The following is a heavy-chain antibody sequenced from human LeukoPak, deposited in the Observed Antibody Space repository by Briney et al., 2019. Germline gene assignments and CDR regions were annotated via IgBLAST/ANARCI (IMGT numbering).Heavy chain of an antibody. V-gene: IGHV3-23*01. CDR2: ISVTGGST. CDR3: AKHSRGSFRGASAFDY. D-gene: IGHD1-26*01. Sequence: GGSLRLSCAASGFTFSSYGMHWVRQAPGGGLEWVSAISVTGGSTYSADSVKGQFTISRDNSKNTLYLQMNSLRAEDTAAYYCAKHSRGSFRGASAFDYWGQGTVVTVCS. CDR1: GFTFSSYG. J-gene: IGHJ4*02.